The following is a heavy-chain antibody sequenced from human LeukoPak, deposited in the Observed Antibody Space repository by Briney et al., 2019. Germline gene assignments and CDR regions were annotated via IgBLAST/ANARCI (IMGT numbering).Heavy chain of an antibody. CDR1: GGSFSGYY. Sequence: PSETLSLTCAVYGGSFSGYYWSWIRQPPGKGLEWIGEINHSGSTNYNPSLKSRVTISVDTSKNQFSLKLSSVTAADTAVYYCARQVRTVTTNWFDPWGQGTLVTVSS. J-gene: IGHJ5*02. D-gene: IGHD4-17*01. V-gene: IGHV4-34*01. CDR2: INHSGST. CDR3: ARQVRTVTTNWFDP.